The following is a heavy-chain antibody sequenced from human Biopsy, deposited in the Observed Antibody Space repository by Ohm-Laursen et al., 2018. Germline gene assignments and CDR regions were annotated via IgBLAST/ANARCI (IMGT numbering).Heavy chain of an antibody. CDR2: VHPDGRA. D-gene: IGHD2-2*01. J-gene: IGHJ5*02. V-gene: IGHV4-34*01. Sequence: TLSLTWAVYGGTYSGYYWSWIRQPPGKGLEWIGGVHPDGRANYNPSLKSRVTISGDMSKKQFSLKLSGVTAADTAVYYCARFIVPSLHCSNGVCPIRWFDPWGQGTLVTVFS. CDR1: GGTYSGYY. CDR3: ARFIVPSLHCSNGVCPIRWFDP.